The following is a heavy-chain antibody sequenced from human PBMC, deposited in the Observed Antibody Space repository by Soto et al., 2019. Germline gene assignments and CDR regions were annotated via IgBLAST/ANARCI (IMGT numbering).Heavy chain of an antibody. D-gene: IGHD3-22*01. CDR3: ARDTYYYDSSDHFSADAFDI. Sequence: GGSLRLSCAASGFTSSSYWIHWVRQAPGKGLVWVSRISNDGSSTNYADSVKGRFTISRDNAKNTVYLQMNSLRAEDTAVYYCARDTYYYDSSDHFSADAFDIWGQGTMVT. CDR1: GFTSSSYW. V-gene: IGHV3-74*01. J-gene: IGHJ3*02. CDR2: ISNDGSST.